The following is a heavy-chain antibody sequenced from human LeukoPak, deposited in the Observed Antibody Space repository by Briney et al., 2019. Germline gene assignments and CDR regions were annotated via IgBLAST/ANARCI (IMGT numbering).Heavy chain of an antibody. V-gene: IGHV4-59*11. CDR1: GGSIRSHC. D-gene: IGHD2-2*01. CDR2: IYFSGST. J-gene: IGHJ6*02. CDR3: ARLKCISTTCPSRYVMDV. Sequence: SETLSLTCTVSGGSIRSHCWSWVRQPPGKGLEWIGYIYFSGSTNYNPSLKSRVTISVDTSKDQFSLNLTSVTAAGTAVYYCARLKCISTTCPSRYVMDVWGQGTTVTVSS.